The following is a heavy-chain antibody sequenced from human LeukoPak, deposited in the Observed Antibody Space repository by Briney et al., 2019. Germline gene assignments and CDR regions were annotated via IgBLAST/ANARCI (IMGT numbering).Heavy chain of an antibody. D-gene: IGHD6-13*01. CDR3: AKDYSSSWYYFDY. Sequence: ALRVSCAASGFTFDDYAMHWVRQAPGKGLEWVSGISWNSGSIGYADSVKGRFTISRDNAKNSLYLQMNSLRAEDTALYYCAKDYSSSWYYFDYWGQGTLVTVSS. J-gene: IGHJ4*02. CDR2: ISWNSGSI. V-gene: IGHV3-9*01. CDR1: GFTFDDYA.